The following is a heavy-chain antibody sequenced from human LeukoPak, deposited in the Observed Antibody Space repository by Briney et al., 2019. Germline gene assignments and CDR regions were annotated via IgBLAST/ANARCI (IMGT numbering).Heavy chain of an antibody. CDR2: ISSGDNT. J-gene: IGHJ4*02. Sequence: PGGSLRLSCAASGFSFSTFAITWVRQAPGKGLEWVSTISSGDNTYYPDSVKGRFTISRDSSKNTLYLQMNRLRAEDTAVYYCAQDPRRDYESDYWGQGTLVTVSS. CDR1: GFSFSTFA. CDR3: AQDPRRDYESDY. V-gene: IGHV3-23*01. D-gene: IGHD3-16*01.